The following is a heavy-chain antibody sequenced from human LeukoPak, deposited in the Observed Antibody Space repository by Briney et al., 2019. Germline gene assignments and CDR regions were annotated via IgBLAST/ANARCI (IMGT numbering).Heavy chain of an antibody. CDR3: ARVLVSPYSSSWYYFDY. CDR1: GGTFSSYA. D-gene: IGHD6-13*01. CDR2: IIPIFGTA. J-gene: IGHJ4*02. Sequence: GSSVKVSCKASGGTFSSYAISWVRQAPGQGLEWMGGIIPIFGTASYAQKFQGRVTITTDESTSTAYMELSSLRSEDTAVYYCARVLVSPYSSSWYYFDYWGQGTLVTVSS. V-gene: IGHV1-69*05.